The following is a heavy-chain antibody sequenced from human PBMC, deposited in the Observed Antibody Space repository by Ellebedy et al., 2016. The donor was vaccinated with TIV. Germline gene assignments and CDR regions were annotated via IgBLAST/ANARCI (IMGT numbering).Heavy chain of an antibody. CDR3: ARTDLPRARPQWELRGVDYGGDDY. CDR2: ISGSGGST. V-gene: IGHV3-23*01. D-gene: IGHD1-26*01. CDR1: GFTFSSYA. J-gene: IGHJ4*02. Sequence: GGSLRLSXAASGFTFSSYAMSWVRQAPGKGLEWVSAISGSGGSTYYADSVKGRFTISRDNSKNTLYLQMNSLRAEDTAVYYCARTDLPRARPQWELRGVDYGGDDYWGQGTLVTVSS.